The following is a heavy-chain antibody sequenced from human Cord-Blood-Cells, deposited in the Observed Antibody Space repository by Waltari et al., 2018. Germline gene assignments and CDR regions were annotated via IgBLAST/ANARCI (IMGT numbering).Heavy chain of an antibody. V-gene: IGHV3-33*01. J-gene: IGHJ4*02. D-gene: IGHD3-10*01. CDR1: GFTFSSYG. CDR3: AREWFREYFDY. Sequence: QLVESGGGVVKPGWSLRLSCAAYGFTFSSYGMHWVRQAPGKGLDGVAVIWYYGSNHYCAHSVPGLFPISRRNSTHTLSLPMYLLLALHPAVYYCAREWFREYFDYWGQGTLVTVSS. CDR2: IWYYGSNH.